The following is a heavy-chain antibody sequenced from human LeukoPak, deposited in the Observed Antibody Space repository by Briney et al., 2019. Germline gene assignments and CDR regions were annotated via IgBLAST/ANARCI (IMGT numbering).Heavy chain of an antibody. CDR3: ARNPYETGHFDL. Sequence: ASATVSCTASGYTFTNYDINWVRHASAQGLEWMGWMSTNSGYTGYSQKDQGRVSITRDTAIGTAYLELSSLRSDDKAVYYCARNPYETGHFDLWGQGTLVSVSS. CDR1: GYTFTNYD. CDR2: MSTNSGYT. D-gene: IGHD3-3*01. J-gene: IGHJ5*02. V-gene: IGHV1-8*03.